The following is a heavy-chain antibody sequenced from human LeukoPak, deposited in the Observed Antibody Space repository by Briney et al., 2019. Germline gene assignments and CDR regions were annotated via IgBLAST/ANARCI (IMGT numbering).Heavy chain of an antibody. CDR3: ARVYSGYDSFFDY. V-gene: IGHV3-7*01. CDR2: IKQDGSEK. J-gene: IGHJ4*02. CDR1: GFTFSSYW. Sequence: PGGSLRLSCAAAGFTFSSYWMSWVRQAPGKGLEWVANIKQDGSEKYHVDSVKGRFAISRDNAKNSLYLQMNSLRAEDTAVYYCARVYSGYDSFFDYWGQGTLVTVSS. D-gene: IGHD5-12*01.